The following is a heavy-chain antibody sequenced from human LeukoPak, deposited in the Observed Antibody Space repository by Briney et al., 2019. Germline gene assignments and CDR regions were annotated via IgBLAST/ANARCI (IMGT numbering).Heavy chain of an antibody. CDR1: GVSISSYY. J-gene: IGHJ3*02. Sequence: SETLSLTCTVSGVSISSYYWSWIRQPAGKGLEWVGRIYTSGSTNYNPSLKSRVTMSVDTSKNQFSLKLSSVPAADTAVYYCARDLRHAFDIWGQGTMVTVSS. CDR2: IYTSGST. CDR3: ARDLRHAFDI. D-gene: IGHD5/OR15-5a*01. V-gene: IGHV4-4*07.